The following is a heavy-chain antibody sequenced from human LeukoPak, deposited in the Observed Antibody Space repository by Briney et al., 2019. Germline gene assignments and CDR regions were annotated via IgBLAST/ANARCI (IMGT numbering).Heavy chain of an antibody. Sequence: ALVKVSCKASGYTFTRHAINWVRQAPGQGLEWMGWINTNTGNPTYAQAFTGRFVFSLDTSVSTAHLQISSLKPDDTAIYYCARDPPGFELRKVYPTGYWGQGTLVTVSS. D-gene: IGHD1-7*01. CDR3: ARDPPGFELRKVYPTGY. J-gene: IGHJ4*02. CDR1: GYTFTRHA. CDR2: INTNTGNP. V-gene: IGHV7-4-1*02.